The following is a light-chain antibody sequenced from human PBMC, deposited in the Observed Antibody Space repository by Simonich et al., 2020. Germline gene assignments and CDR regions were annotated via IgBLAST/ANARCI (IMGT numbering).Light chain of an antibody. CDR1: SSDVGGYNY. J-gene: IGLJ3*02. Sequence: QSALTQPASVSGSPGQSITISCTGTSSDVGGYNYVSWYQQHPGKAPKLMIYDVSNRPSGVSNLFSGSKSGNTASLTISGLQAEDEADYYCSSYTSSTWGVFGGGTKLTVL. CDR3: SSYTSSTWGV. V-gene: IGLV2-14*03. CDR2: DVS.